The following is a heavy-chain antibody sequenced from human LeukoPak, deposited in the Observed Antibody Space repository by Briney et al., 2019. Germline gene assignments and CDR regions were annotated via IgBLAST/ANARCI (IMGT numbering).Heavy chain of an antibody. CDR1: GGSISRGDFW. J-gene: IGHJ3*01. CDR2: IYYTGAT. D-gene: IGHD3-9*01. Sequence: SETLSLTCIVSGGSISRGDFWWTWIRQPSGKGLEYIGYIYYTGATYYSPSLESRLTMSVDMSKNQFSLKLSYVTAADTAVYFCVRASNILSAFDVWGQGTTVSVSS. CDR3: VRASNILSAFDV. V-gene: IGHV4-30-4*01.